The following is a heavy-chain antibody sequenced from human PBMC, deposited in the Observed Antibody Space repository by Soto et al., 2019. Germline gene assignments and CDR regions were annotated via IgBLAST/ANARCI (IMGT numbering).Heavy chain of an antibody. D-gene: IGHD3-22*01. CDR2: IIPIFGTA. CDR1: GGTFSSYA. Sequence: WASVKVSCKASGGTFSSYAISWVRQAPGQGLEWMGGIIPIFGTANYAQKFQGRVTITADESTSTAYMELSSLRSEDTAEYYCARDYYDSSGFFDYWGQGTLVTVSS. V-gene: IGHV1-69*13. CDR3: ARDYYDSSGFFDY. J-gene: IGHJ4*02.